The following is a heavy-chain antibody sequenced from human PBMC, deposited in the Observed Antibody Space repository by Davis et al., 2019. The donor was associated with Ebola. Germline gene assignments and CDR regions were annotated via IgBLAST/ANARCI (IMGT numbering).Heavy chain of an antibody. D-gene: IGHD2-15*01. CDR1: GYSFTSYW. V-gene: IGHV5-51*01. CDR3: ARRWVGYCSGGSCSDYFDY. J-gene: IGHJ4*02. CDR2: IYPGDSDT. Sequence: GESLKISCKGSGYSFTSYWIGWVRQMPGKGLEWMGIIYPGDSDTRYSPSFQGQVTISADKSISTAYLQWSSLKASDTAMYYCARRWVGYCSGGSCSDYFDYWGQGTLVTVSS.